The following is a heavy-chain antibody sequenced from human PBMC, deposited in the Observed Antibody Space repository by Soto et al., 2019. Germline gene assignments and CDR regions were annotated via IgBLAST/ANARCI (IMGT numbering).Heavy chain of an antibody. CDR3: AREAGAVTYQGLDY. CDR2: IHHTGNI. J-gene: IGHJ4*02. CDR1: GGSISTNNW. D-gene: IGHD2-15*01. V-gene: IGHV4-4*02. Sequence: QVQLQESGPGLVKPSATLSLTCVVSGGSISTNNWWHWVRQPPGKELEWIGEIHHTGNINYTPSRKSRVTMSLDQSNNQFSLSVTSVTAAATAVYYCAREAGAVTYQGLDYWGQGTLVTVSS.